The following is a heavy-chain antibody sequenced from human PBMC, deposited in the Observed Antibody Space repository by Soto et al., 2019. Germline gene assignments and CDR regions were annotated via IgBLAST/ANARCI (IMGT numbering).Heavy chain of an antibody. D-gene: IGHD5-12*01. J-gene: IGHJ4*02. CDR2: IIPIFGTA. Sequence: GASVKVSCKASGGTFSSYAISWVRQAPGQGLEWMGGIIPIFGTANYAQKFQGRVTITADKSTSTAYMELGSLRSEDTAVYYCASKVSRYSGYDSTYYFDYWGQGTLVTVSS. V-gene: IGHV1-69*06. CDR1: GGTFSSYA. CDR3: ASKVSRYSGYDSTYYFDY.